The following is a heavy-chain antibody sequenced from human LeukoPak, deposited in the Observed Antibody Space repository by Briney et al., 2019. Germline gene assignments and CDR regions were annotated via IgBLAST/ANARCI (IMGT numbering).Heavy chain of an antibody. Sequence: GGSLRLSCAVSGFRFSSYNMHWVRQAPGKGLEWISYISSTSSTIYYADSVKGRLTISRDNAKNLLYLQMNSLRAEDTAVYYCVLAVDYWGQGTLVTVSS. CDR1: GFRFSSYN. CDR2: ISSTSSTI. V-gene: IGHV3-48*04. J-gene: IGHJ4*02. D-gene: IGHD1-26*01. CDR3: VLAVDY.